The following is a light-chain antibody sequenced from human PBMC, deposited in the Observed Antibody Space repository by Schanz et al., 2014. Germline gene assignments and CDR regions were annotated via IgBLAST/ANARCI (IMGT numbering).Light chain of an antibody. J-gene: IGLJ1*01. CDR1: SSDIGGYNF. CDR3: CSYVSSTTPYV. V-gene: IGLV2-14*01. CDR2: EVT. Sequence: QSALTQPPSASGSPGQSVTISCTGTSSDIGGYNFVSWYQQHPGEAPKLMMYEVTKRPSGVSNRFSGSKSGNTASLTISGLQAEDEADYYCCSYVSSTTPYVFGFGTKLTVL.